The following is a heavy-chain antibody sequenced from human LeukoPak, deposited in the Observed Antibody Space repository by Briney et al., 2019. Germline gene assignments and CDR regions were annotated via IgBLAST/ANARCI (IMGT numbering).Heavy chain of an antibody. D-gene: IGHD3-9*01. J-gene: IGHJ4*02. CDR1: GYTFTGYY. V-gene: IGHV1-2*02. Sequence: ASVKVSCKASGYTFTGYYMHWVRQAPGQGLEWMGWINPKSGGTKYAQNFQGRVTMTRDTSISTVYMELTRLRSDDTAMFYCARAQTTGGRYFDFDYWGQGTLVPVSS. CDR2: INPKSGGT. CDR3: ARAQTTGGRYFDFDY.